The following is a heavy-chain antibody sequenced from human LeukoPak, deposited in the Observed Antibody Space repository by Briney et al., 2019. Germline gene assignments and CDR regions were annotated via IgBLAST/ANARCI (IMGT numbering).Heavy chain of an antibody. J-gene: IGHJ5*02. CDR3: AREWDKYGSGSYSRNWFDP. D-gene: IGHD3-10*01. CDR1: GYTFTGYY. V-gene: IGHV1-2*02. Sequence: ASVKVSCKASGYTFTGYYINWVRQAPGQGLEWMGWINPDTGGTNYAQKFQGRVTMTRGTSISTAYMELSRLGSDDTAVYYCAREWDKYGSGSYSRNWFDPWGQGTLVTVST. CDR2: INPDTGGT.